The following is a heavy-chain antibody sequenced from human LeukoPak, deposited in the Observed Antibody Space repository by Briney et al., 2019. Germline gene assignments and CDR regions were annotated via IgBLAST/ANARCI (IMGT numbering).Heavy chain of an antibody. CDR1: GYTFTSYG. CDR3: ARDRGVTTVTIFDY. J-gene: IGHJ4*02. D-gene: IGHD4-17*01. V-gene: IGHV1-18*01. CDR2: IGAYNGNT. Sequence: ASVKVSCKASGYTFTSYGISWVRQAPGQGLEWMGWIGAYNGNTNYAQKLQGRVTMTTDTSTSTAYMELRSLRSDDTAVYYCARDRGVTTVTIFDYWGQGTLVTVSS.